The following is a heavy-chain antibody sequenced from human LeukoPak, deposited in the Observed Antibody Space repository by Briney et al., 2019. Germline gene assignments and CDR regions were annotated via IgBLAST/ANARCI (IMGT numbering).Heavy chain of an antibody. CDR3: ARGIVLTGYASFDY. V-gene: IGHV4-34*01. D-gene: IGHD2-8*02. Sequence: SETLSLTCAVNGGSFRGYYWTWIRQPPGKGLEWIGEANHNGGTNYSPSLKSRITISVDTSKNQFSLKLNSVTAADTAVYFCARGIVLTGYASFDYWGQETPVTVSS. CDR2: ANHNGGT. CDR1: GGSFRGYY. J-gene: IGHJ4*02.